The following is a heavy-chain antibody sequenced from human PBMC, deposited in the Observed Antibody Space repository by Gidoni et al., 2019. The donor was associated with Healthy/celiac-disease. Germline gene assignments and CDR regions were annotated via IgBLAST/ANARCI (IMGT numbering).Heavy chain of an antibody. D-gene: IGHD2-2*01. CDR3: ARDLAAEVPQSNWFDP. CDR1: GFTFSSYA. V-gene: IGHV3-33*01. CDR2: IWYDGSNK. J-gene: IGHJ5*02. Sequence: QVQLVESGGGVVQPGRSLRLSCAASGFTFSSYAMHWVRPAPGKGLEWVAVIWYDGSNKYYADSVKGRFTIARDNSKNTLYLQMNSLRAEDTAVYYCARDLAAEVPQSNWFDPWGQGTLVTVSS.